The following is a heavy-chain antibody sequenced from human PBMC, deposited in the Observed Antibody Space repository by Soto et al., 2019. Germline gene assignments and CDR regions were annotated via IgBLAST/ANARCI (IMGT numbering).Heavy chain of an antibody. CDR3: ASLVAVAGTSTFDY. V-gene: IGHV4-39*01. CDR2: IYYSGST. D-gene: IGHD6-19*01. J-gene: IGHJ4*02. CDR1: GGSISSSSYY. Sequence: QLLASGPGLVKPSETLSLTCTVSGGSISSSSYYWGWIRQPPGKGLEWIGSIYYSGSTYYNPSLKSRVTISVDTSKNQFSLKLSSVTAADTAVYYCASLVAVAGTSTFDYWGQGTLVTVSS.